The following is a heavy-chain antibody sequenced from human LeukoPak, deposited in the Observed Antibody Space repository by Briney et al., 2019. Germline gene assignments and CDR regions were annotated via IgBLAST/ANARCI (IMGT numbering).Heavy chain of an antibody. CDR3: ARDTVRYYFDY. J-gene: IGHJ4*02. CDR1: GFTFSDYY. CDR2: IYYSGST. D-gene: IGHD4-17*01. Sequence: LRLSCAASGFTFSDYYMSWIRQAPGKGLEWIGSIYYSGSTYYSPSLKSRVTISVDTSKNQFSLKLSSVTAADTAVYYCARDTVRYYFDYWGQGTLVTVSS. V-gene: IGHV4-38-2*02.